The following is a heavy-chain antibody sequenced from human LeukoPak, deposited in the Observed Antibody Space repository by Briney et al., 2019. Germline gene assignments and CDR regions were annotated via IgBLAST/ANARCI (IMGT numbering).Heavy chain of an antibody. V-gene: IGHV1-18*01. CDR1: GYTFTSYA. CDR3: ARFLGYYDSSGRNNWFDS. J-gene: IGHJ5*01. CDR2: ISAYNGNT. D-gene: IGHD3-22*01. Sequence: GASVKVSCKASGYTFTSYAMHWVRQAPGQRLEWMGWISAYNGNTNYAQKLQGRVTMATDTSTSTAYMELRSLRSDDTAVYYCARFLGYYDSSGRNNWFDSWGQGTLVTVSS.